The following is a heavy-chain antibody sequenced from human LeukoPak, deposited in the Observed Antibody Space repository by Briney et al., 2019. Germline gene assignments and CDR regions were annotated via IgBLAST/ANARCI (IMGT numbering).Heavy chain of an antibody. CDR2: IYSGGST. CDR1: GFTVSSNY. J-gene: IGHJ6*02. D-gene: IGHD2-2*01. CDR3: ARARQPAYGMDV. V-gene: IGHV3-53*01. Sequence: QPGGSLRLSCAASGFTVSSNYMSWVRQAPGKGLEWVSVIYSGGSTYYADSVKGRFTISRDNSKNTLYLQMNSLRAEDTAVYYCARARQPAYGMDVWGQGTTVTVSS.